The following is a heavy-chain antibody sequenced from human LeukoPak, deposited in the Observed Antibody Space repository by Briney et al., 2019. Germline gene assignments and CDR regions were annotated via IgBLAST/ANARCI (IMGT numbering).Heavy chain of an antibody. CDR2: ISYDGSNK. D-gene: IGHD2-2*01. V-gene: IGHV3-30*14. Sequence: QPGRSLRLSCAASGFTFSSYAMHWVRQAPGKGLEWVAVISYDGSNKYYADSVKGRFTISRDNSKNTLYLQMSSLRAEDTAVYYCVKDRCGSTSCSIPWFDPWGQGTLVTVSS. CDR1: GFTFSSYA. CDR3: VKDRCGSTSCSIPWFDP. J-gene: IGHJ5*02.